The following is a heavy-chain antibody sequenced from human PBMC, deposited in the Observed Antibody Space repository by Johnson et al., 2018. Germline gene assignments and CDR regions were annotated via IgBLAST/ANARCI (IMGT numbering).Heavy chain of an antibody. V-gene: IGHV1-46*01. Sequence: QVQLVQSGAEVKKPGASVKVSCKASGYTFTSYYMHWVRQAPGQGLEWMGIINPSGGSTSYAQKFQGRVTMTRATSTSTVYMDLSSLRSEDTAVYYCARYCSGGSCYSPDAFDIWGQGTMVTVSS. CDR2: INPSGGST. D-gene: IGHD2-15*01. CDR1: GYTFTSYY. J-gene: IGHJ3*02. CDR3: ARYCSGGSCYSPDAFDI.